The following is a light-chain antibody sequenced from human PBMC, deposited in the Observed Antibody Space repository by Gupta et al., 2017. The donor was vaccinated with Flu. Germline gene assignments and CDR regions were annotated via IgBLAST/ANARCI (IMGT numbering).Light chain of an antibody. J-gene: IGLJ1*01. CDR3: ESGDSSRRTYV. V-gene: IGLV1-51*01. Sequence: MVTISCYGSSSNIGDSYVSWYQQLPETAPNLLIYDNKKRPSGVPDRFSGSKSGTSATLGITGLQTGDEADYYCESGDSSRRTYVFGTGTKFSV. CDR2: DNK. CDR1: SSNIGDSY.